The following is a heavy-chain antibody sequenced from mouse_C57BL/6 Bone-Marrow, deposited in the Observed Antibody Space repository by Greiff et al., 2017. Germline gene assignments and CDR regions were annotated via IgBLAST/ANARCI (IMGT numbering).Heavy chain of an antibody. CDR3: ASEGALLY. CDR1: GYTFTSYG. CDR2: IYPRSGNT. Sequence: VQLQQSGAELVRPGASVKLSCKASGYTFTSYGISWVKQRTGQGLEWIGEIYPRSGNTYYNEKFKGKATLTADKSSSTAYMELRTLSSEDSAVYFCASEGALLYWGQGTTLTVSS. V-gene: IGHV1-81*01. J-gene: IGHJ2*01.